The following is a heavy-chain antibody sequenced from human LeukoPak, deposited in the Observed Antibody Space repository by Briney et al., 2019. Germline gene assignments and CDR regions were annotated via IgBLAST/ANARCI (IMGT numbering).Heavy chain of an antibody. CDR2: IKQDGSEK. CDR3: ARGENYYDSSGYFSLFDY. Sequence: GGSLRLSCAASGFTFSSYWMSWVRQAPGKGLEWVANIKQDGSEKYYVDSVKGRFTISRDNAKNSLYLQMNSLRAEDTAVYYCARGENYYDSSGYFSLFDYWGQGTLVTVSS. CDR1: GFTFSSYW. D-gene: IGHD3-22*01. J-gene: IGHJ4*02. V-gene: IGHV3-7*01.